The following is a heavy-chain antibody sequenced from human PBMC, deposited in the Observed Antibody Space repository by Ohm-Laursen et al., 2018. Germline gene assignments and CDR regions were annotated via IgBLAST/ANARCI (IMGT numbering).Heavy chain of an antibody. Sequence: SLRLSCAASGFSFTSYAMNWVGQAPGTGLEWVSATSGSGGFTYYADSVKGRFTISRDNSKNTLYLQMNSLRTEDTAVYHCAKAGGWSYSYELDSWGQGALVTVSS. V-gene: IGHV3-23*01. CDR2: TSGSGGFT. J-gene: IGHJ5*01. CDR1: GFSFTSYA. CDR3: AKAGGWSYSYELDS. D-gene: IGHD3-10*01.